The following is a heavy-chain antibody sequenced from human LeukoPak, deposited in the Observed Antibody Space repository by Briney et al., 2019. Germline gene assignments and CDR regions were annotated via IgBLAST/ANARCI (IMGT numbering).Heavy chain of an antibody. D-gene: IGHD3-22*01. V-gene: IGHV1-69*05. CDR3: ARDLIVVVGDVFDL. J-gene: IGHJ3*01. CDR2: IIPIFGTA. Sequence: GASVKVSCKASGGTFSSYAISWVRQAPGQGLEWMGGIIPIFGTANYAQKLQGRVTMTTDTPTNTAYMELRSLRSDDTAVYYCARDLIVVVGDVFDLWGQGTMVTVSS. CDR1: GGTFSSYA.